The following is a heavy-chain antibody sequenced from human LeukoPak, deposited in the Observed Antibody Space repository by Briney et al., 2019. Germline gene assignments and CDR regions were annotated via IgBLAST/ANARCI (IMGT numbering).Heavy chain of an antibody. CDR2: ISGSGGST. CDR1: GFTFSSYA. J-gene: IGHJ4*02. CDR3: AQPDGAMVTRYFDY. D-gene: IGHD5-18*01. V-gene: IGHV3-23*01. Sequence: GGSLRLSCAASGFTFSSYAMSWVRQAPGKGLEWVSAISGSGGSTYYADSVKGRFTISRDNSKNTLYLQMNSLRAEDTAVYYCAQPDGAMVTRYFDYWGQGTLVTVSS.